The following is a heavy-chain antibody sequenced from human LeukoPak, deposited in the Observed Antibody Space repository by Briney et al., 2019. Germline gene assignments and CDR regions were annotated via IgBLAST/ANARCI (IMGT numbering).Heavy chain of an antibody. CDR1: GYPFTSYA. V-gene: IGHV7-4-1*02. CDR3: VRDSLIKGASTLDH. J-gene: IGHJ4*02. Sequence: ASVKVSCKASGYPFTSYAVNWARQAPRQGLEWMGWINMGTENPTYAQDFTGRFAFSLDTAVSTAYLRISGLKAEDTAVYYCVRDSLIKGASTLDHWGQGTLVTVSS. D-gene: IGHD1-26*01. CDR2: INMGTENP.